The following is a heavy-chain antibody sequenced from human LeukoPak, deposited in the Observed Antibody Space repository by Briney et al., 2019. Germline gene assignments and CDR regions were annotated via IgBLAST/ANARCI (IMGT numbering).Heavy chain of an antibody. J-gene: IGHJ3*02. CDR1: GGSISSGTYY. Sequence: PSETLSLTCTVSGGSISSGTYYWGWIRQPPGKGLEWIGTIYHSGTTFYNPSLQSRVTVSLDTSKNQFSLKLSSVTAADTAVYYCARAHHPDYDILTGYSVVNDAFDIWGQGTMVTVSS. V-gene: IGHV4-39*07. D-gene: IGHD3-9*01. CDR3: ARAHHPDYDILTGYSVVNDAFDI. CDR2: IYHSGTT.